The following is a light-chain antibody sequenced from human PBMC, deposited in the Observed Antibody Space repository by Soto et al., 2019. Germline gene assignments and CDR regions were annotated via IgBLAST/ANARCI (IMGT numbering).Light chain of an antibody. CDR3: QQSYTTASIT. CDR2: AAS. CDR1: QSISRN. J-gene: IGKJ5*01. V-gene: IGKV1-39*01. Sequence: DIQMTQCPSSLSASVGDRVTITCRASQSISRNLNWYQHKPGKAPKLLIYAASSLQNGVPSRFSGGGSGTEFTLSISSLQPEDFGTYYCQQSYTTASITFGQGTRLEIK.